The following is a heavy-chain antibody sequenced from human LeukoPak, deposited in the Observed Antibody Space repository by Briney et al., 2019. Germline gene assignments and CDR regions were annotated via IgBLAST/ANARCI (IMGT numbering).Heavy chain of an antibody. CDR2: INPNSGGT. D-gene: IGHD3-22*01. CDR1: GYTFTGYY. J-gene: IGHJ4*02. V-gene: IGHV1-2*02. Sequence: AASVQVSCKASGYTFTGYYMHWVRQAPGQGLEWMGWINPNSGGTNYAQKFQGRVTMTRDTSISTAYMELSRLRSDDTAVYYCARDVSRTRYYYDSSGYPDYWGQGTLVTVSS. CDR3: ARDVSRTRYYYDSSGYPDY.